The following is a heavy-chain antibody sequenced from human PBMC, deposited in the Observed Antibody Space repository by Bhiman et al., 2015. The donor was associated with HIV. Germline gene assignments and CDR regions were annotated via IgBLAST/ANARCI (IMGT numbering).Heavy chain of an antibody. J-gene: IGHJ4*02. CDR1: GFTFSDYY. CDR2: ISFDGRQK. D-gene: IGHD1/OR15-1a*01. CDR3: ARARQTTWGIFDY. V-gene: IGHV3-30*03. Sequence: QVQLVESGGGLVKPGGSLRLSCAASGFTFSDYYMSWIRQAPGEGLEWVALISFDGRQKDLADSVKGRFAISRDNSKNTLYLQMNSLRPEDTAIYYCARARQTTWGIFDYWGQGTLVAVSS.